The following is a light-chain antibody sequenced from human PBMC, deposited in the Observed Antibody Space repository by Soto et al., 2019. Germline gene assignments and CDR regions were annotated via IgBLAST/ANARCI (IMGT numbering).Light chain of an antibody. V-gene: IGKV1-5*03. CDR1: QSINSW. J-gene: IGKJ3*01. CDR2: RAS. Sequence: DIQMTQSPSTLSASVGDRVTITCRASQSINSWLAWYQQKPGKAPRLLIYRASSLEGGVPSRFSGSGSGAEVHFNLRRLQPDEFSNFYCQHYDSYSGTFGPGTKVDIK. CDR3: QHYDSYSGT.